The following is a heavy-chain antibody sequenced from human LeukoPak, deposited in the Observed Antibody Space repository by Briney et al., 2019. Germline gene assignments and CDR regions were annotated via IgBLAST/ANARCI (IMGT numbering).Heavy chain of an antibody. D-gene: IGHD6-6*01. J-gene: IGHJ3*02. CDR2: INSDGSTT. V-gene: IGHV3-74*01. Sequence: GGSPRLSCAASGFTFSSYWMHWVRQAPGKGLVWVSRINSDGSTTNYADSVKGRFTISRDNAKNTLYLQMNSLRAEDTAVYYCARDLSIAARGGIWGQGTMVTVSS. CDR3: ARDLSIAARGGI. CDR1: GFTFSSYW.